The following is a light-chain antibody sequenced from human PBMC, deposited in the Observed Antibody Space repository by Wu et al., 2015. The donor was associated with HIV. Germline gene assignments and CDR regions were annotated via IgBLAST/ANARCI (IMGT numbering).Light chain of an antibody. Sequence: EIVVTQSPDTLSLSPGETATLSCRASQSVANYLAWYQQKSGQAPRLLIYNASRRVTGIPARFTGSGSGTDFSLIISSLEPEDVAVYFCQQRTKWPLTFGQGTRLEIK. CDR2: NAS. CDR3: QQRTKWPLT. V-gene: IGKV3-11*01. J-gene: IGKJ5*01. CDR1: QSVANY.